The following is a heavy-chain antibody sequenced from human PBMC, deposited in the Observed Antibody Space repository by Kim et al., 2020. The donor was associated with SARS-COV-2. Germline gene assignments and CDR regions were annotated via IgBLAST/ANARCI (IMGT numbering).Heavy chain of an antibody. Sequence: SETLSLTCAVSGGSIADTNHYWGWIRQPPGKGLEWIGTIYYGGITYYNPSLESRVAMSVDTSRNQFSLRLSSVTAADSSVYFCARRAHGFWFFFDYWGPG. CDR2: IYYGGIT. CDR3: ARRAHGFWFFFDY. J-gene: IGHJ4*02. D-gene: IGHD3-3*01. CDR1: GGSIADTNHY. V-gene: IGHV4-39*01.